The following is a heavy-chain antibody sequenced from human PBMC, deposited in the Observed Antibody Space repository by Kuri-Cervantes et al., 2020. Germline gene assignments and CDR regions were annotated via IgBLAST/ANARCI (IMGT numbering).Heavy chain of an antibody. CDR1: GVTFSSYA. V-gene: IGHV3-30-3*01. J-gene: IGHJ4*02. D-gene: IGHD2-15*01. CDR2: ISYDGSNK. CDR3: ARDPCSGGSCYRNIDY. Sequence: GGSLRLSCAASGVTFSSYAMHWVRQAPGKGLEWVAVISYDGSNKYYADPVKGRFTSSRDNAKNSMYLQMNRLRAEYTAVYYCARDPCSGGSCYRNIDYWGQGSLVTVSS.